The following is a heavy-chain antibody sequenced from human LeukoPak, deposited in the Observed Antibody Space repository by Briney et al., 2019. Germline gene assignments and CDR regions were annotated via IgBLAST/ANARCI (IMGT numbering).Heavy chain of an antibody. J-gene: IGHJ3*02. V-gene: IGHV5-51*01. D-gene: IGHD7-27*01. CDR3: ARRGPLTGDAFDI. Sequence: GESLKISCKGFGYSFTSYWIGWVRQMPGKGLEWMGIIYPGDSVTRYSPSFQGQVTFSADKSITTAYLQWSSLKASDTAMYYCARRGPLTGDAFDIWGQGTMVTVSS. CDR1: GYSFTSYW. CDR2: IYPGDSVT.